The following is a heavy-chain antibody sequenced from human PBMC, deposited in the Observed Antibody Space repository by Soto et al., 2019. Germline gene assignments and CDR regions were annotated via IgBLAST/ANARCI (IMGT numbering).Heavy chain of an antibody. J-gene: IGHJ6*02. D-gene: IGHD3-3*01. CDR3: AKDWGIFGVIIAPTTRYAMDV. Sequence: GGSLRLSCAASGFSFSSYGMHWVRQAPGKGLEWVAVISYDGSNIYYADSVKGRFTISRDSSKNTLFLQMNSLRAEDTAVYYCAKDWGIFGVIIAPTTRYAMDVWGQGTTVTVSS. CDR1: GFSFSSYG. CDR2: ISYDGSNI. V-gene: IGHV3-30*18.